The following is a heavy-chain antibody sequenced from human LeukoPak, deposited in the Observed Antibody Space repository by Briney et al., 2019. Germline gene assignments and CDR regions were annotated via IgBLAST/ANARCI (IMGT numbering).Heavy chain of an antibody. CDR2: ISGSGGST. CDR1: GFTFSNYA. V-gene: IGHV3-23*01. J-gene: IGHJ4*02. D-gene: IGHD3-16*02. CDR3: AKDRNWGSYRYPDY. Sequence: GGSLRLSCAASGFTFSNYAMNWVRQASGKGLEWVSVISGSGGSTNYVDSVKGRFTISRDNSQNMVYLQMNSLRAEDTAIYYCAKDRNWGSYRYPDYWGQGTLVTVSS.